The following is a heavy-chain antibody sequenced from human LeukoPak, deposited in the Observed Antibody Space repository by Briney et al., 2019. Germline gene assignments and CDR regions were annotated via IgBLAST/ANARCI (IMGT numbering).Heavy chain of an antibody. CDR1: GFTFSSYG. J-gene: IGHJ4*02. CDR3: ARDGRQFCSGGSCLGYDS. Sequence: GGSLRLSCAASGFTFSSYGMHWVRQAPGKGLEWVAVIWYDGINKYYADSVKGRFTISRDNSKNTLYLQMNSLRAEDTAVYYCARDGRQFCSGGSCLGYDSWGQGTLVTVSS. CDR2: IWYDGINK. D-gene: IGHD2-15*01. V-gene: IGHV3-33*01.